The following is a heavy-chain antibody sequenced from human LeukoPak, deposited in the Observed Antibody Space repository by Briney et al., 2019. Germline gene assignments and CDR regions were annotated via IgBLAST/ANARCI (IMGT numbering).Heavy chain of an antibody. J-gene: IGHJ3*02. V-gene: IGHV4-59*01. CDR3: ARADYYDSTDDAFDI. D-gene: IGHD3-22*01. Sequence: PSETLSLTCTVSGGSINYYYWMWIRQPPGKGLEWIGYIYYSGSTNYNPSLKSRVTISVDTSKNQFSLKLSSVTAADTAVYYCARADYYDSTDDAFDIWGQGTMVTVSS. CDR1: GGSINYYY. CDR2: IYYSGST.